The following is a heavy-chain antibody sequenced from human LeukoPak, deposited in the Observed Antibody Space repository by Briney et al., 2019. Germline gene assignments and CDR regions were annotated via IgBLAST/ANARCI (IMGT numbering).Heavy chain of an antibody. J-gene: IGHJ4*02. V-gene: IGHV1-18*01. CDR3: ARDPPLPGSSSSGEFDY. Sequence: ASVKVSCKASGYTFTSYGISWVRQAPGQGLEWMGWSSAYNGNTNYAQKLQGRVTMTTDTSTSTAYMELRSLRSDDTAVYYCARDPPLPGSSSSGEFDYWGQGTLVTVSS. CDR1: GYTFTSYG. D-gene: IGHD6-6*01. CDR2: SSAYNGNT.